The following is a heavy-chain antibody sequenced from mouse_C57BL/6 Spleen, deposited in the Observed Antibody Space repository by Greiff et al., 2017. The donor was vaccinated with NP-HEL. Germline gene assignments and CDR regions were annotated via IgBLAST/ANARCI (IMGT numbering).Heavy chain of an antibody. CDR1: GFTFSSYA. J-gene: IGHJ3*01. Sequence: EVQLQQSGEGLVKPGGSLKLSCAASGFTFSSYAMSWVRQTPEKRLEWVAYISSGGDYIYYADTVKGRFTISRDNARNTLYLQMSSLKSEDTAMYYCTRDHRGWFACWGQGTLVTVSA. V-gene: IGHV5-9-1*02. CDR3: TRDHRGWFAC. CDR2: ISSGGDYI.